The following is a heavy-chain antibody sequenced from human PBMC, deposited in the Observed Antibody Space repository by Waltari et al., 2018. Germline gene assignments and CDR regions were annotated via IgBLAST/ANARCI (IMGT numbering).Heavy chain of an antibody. Sequence: QLQLQESGPGLVKPSETLSLTCTVSGGSISSSSYYWGWIRQPPGKGLEWIGSIYYSGSTYYNPSLKSRVTISVDTSKNQFSLKLSSVTAADTAVYYCARDPRARITMVQGVITSQGGMDVWGQGTTVTVSS. CDR3: ARDPRARITMVQGVITSQGGMDV. CDR2: IYYSGST. V-gene: IGHV4-39*07. CDR1: GGSISSSSYY. D-gene: IGHD3-10*01. J-gene: IGHJ6*02.